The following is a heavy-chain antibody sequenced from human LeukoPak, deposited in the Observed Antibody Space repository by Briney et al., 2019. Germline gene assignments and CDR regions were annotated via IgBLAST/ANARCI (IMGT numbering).Heavy chain of an antibody. J-gene: IGHJ2*01. CDR3: AKMYSSTWSDWYFDL. V-gene: IGHV3-66*01. Sequence: GGSLRLSCAASGFTVSSNYMSWVRQAPGKGLEWVSVIYSGGNTYYADSVQGRFTMSRDNSKNTLFLQMNSLRAEDPAVYYCAKMYSSTWSDWYFDLWGRGTLVTVSS. CDR2: IYSGGNT. D-gene: IGHD6-13*01. CDR1: GFTVSSNY.